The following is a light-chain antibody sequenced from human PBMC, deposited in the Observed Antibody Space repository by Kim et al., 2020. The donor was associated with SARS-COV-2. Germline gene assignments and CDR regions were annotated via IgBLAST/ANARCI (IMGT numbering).Light chain of an antibody. Sequence: EIVMTQSPATLSVSPGERATLSCRASRSVSSHLAWYQQKPGQGPRLLIYGASTRATGVPDRFSGSGSGTDFTLTISSLHSEDFAVYYCQHYVNLPLTFRGGTKVDIK. CDR1: RSVSSH. J-gene: IGKJ4*01. CDR2: GAS. V-gene: IGKV3-15*01. CDR3: QHYVNLPLT.